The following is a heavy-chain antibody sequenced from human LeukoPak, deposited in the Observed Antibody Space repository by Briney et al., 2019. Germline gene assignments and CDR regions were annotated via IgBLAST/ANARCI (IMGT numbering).Heavy chain of an antibody. CDR2: IYYSGST. CDR1: GGSISSYY. Sequence: SETLSLTCTVSGGSISSYYWSWIRQSPGKGLEWIGYIYYSGSTNYNPSFKSRGTISVDTSKNQFSLQLSSVTAADTAVYYCAREPRWAGDLGGFDSWGQGPLVTVSS. V-gene: IGHV4-59*12. J-gene: IGHJ4*02. D-gene: IGHD3-16*01. CDR3: AREPRWAGDLGGFDS.